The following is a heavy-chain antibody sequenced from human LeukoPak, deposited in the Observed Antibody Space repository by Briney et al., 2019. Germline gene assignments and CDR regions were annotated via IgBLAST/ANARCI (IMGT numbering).Heavy chain of an antibody. J-gene: IGHJ4*02. Sequence: ASVKVSCKASGYTFTSYGISWVRQAPGQGLEWMGWISAYNGNTNYAQKLQGRVTMTTDTSTSTAYMELRSLRSDDTAVYYCARASSSLYGSGSKGRGHFDYWGQGTLVTVSS. CDR2: ISAYNGNT. CDR1: GYTFTSYG. V-gene: IGHV1-18*01. D-gene: IGHD3-10*01. CDR3: ARASSSLYGSGSKGRGHFDY.